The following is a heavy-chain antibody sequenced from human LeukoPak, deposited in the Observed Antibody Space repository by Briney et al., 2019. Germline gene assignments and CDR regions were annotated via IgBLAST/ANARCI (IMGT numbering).Heavy chain of an antibody. CDR1: GDSTIYNY. CDR2: IFSDGKI. V-gene: IGHV4-4*07. Sequence: PSETLSLTCSVSGDSTIYNYWSWIRQPAGKGLEWIGRIFSDGKINYSPSLESRVTMSADNAKNQFSLRLSSVTAADTAVYYCARGPGVFGRIWYMDVWGQGTTVSVSS. D-gene: IGHD3-3*01. CDR3: ARGPGVFGRIWYMDV. J-gene: IGHJ6*03.